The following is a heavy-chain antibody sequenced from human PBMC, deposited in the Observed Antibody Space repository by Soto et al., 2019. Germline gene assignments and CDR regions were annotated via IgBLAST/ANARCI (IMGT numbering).Heavy chain of an antibody. D-gene: IGHD3-16*01. V-gene: IGHV3-30-3*01. CDR3: ARVGGHYYYYYGMDV. J-gene: IGHJ6*02. Sequence: GGSLRLSCAASGFTFSSYAMHWVRQAPGKGLEWVAVISYDGSNKYYADSVKGRFTISRDNSKNTLYLQMNSQRAEDTAVYYCARVGGHYYYYYGMDVWGQGTTLTVSS. CDR2: ISYDGSNK. CDR1: GFTFSSYA.